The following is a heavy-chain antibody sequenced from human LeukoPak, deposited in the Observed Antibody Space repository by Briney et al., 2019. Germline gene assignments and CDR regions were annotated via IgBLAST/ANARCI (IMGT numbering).Heavy chain of an antibody. J-gene: IGHJ4*02. CDR3: ARAYCSGGSCYSGY. D-gene: IGHD2-15*01. CDR1: GYTFTGYG. CDR2: ISAYNGNT. Sequence: ASVKVSCKASGYTFTGYGISWVRQAPGQGLEWMGWISAYNGNTNYAQKLQGRVTMTTDTSTSTAYMELRSLRSDDTAVYYCARAYCSGGSCYSGYWGQGTLVTVSS. V-gene: IGHV1-18*01.